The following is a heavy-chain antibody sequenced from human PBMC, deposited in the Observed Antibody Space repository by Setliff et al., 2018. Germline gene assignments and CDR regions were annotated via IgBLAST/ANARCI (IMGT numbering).Heavy chain of an antibody. CDR2: IYYSGST. CDR3: AREGGPPLHYFDY. Sequence: PSETLSLTCTVSGGSISSYYWSWIRQPPGKGLEWIGYIYYSGSTNYNPSLKSRVTISVDTSKNQFSLKLSSVTAADTAVYYCAREGGPPLHYFDYWGQGTPVTVSS. D-gene: IGHD2-15*01. J-gene: IGHJ4*02. V-gene: IGHV4-59*01. CDR1: GGSISSYY.